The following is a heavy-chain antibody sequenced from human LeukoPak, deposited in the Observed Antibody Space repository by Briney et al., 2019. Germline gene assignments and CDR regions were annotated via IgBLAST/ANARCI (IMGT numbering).Heavy chain of an antibody. CDR1: GFTFSSYA. D-gene: IGHD3-9*01. Sequence: GGSLRLSCAASGFTFSSYAMHWVRQAPGKGLEWVALIAYDGSDKYYTDSVKGRFTISRDNSKNTVYLQMNSLKPEDTGVYYCARYSPPAYYDILTAYPTGFDYWGQGTLVTVST. V-gene: IGHV3-30*04. CDR2: IAYDGSDK. J-gene: IGHJ4*02. CDR3: ARYSPPAYYDILTAYPTGFDY.